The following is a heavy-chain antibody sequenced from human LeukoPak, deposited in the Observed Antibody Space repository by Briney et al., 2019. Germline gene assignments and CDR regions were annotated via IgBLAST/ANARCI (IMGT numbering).Heavy chain of an antibody. CDR2: ISYDGSDK. V-gene: IGHV3-30*04. CDR3: ARVLDGSGYYLTYYYYGMDV. J-gene: IGHJ6*02. D-gene: IGHD3-22*01. Sequence: GRSLRLSCAASAFTFSNYAMHWVRQAPGKGLEWVAVISYDGSDKYYANSVKGRFTISRDNSKNTLYLQMNSLRAEDTAVYYCARVLDGSGYYLTYYYYGMDVWGQGTTVSVSS. CDR1: AFTFSNYA.